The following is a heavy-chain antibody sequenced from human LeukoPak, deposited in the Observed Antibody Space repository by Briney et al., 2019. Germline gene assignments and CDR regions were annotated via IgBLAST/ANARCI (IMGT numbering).Heavy chain of an antibody. D-gene: IGHD6-6*01. CDR3: ARKARYYYGMDV. J-gene: IGHJ6*02. Sequence: GGSLRRSCAASGFTFSSYEMNWVRQAPGKGLEWVSYISSSGSTIYYADSVKGRFTISRDNAKNSLYLQMNSLRAEDTAVYYCARKARYYYGMDVWGQGTTVTVSS. V-gene: IGHV3-48*03. CDR2: ISSSGSTI. CDR1: GFTFSSYE.